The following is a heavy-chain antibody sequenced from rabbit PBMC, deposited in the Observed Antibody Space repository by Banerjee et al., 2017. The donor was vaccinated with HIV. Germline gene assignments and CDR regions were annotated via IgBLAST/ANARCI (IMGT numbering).Heavy chain of an antibody. Sequence: QSLEESGGDLVQPGASLTLTCTASGFSFSSSYYMCWVRQAPGKGLEWIACIYTGSSGSTWYASWAKGRFTISQTSSTTVTLQMTSLTAADTASYFCARDLAGVIGWNFNLWGPGTLVTVS. V-gene: IGHV1S40*01. CDR1: GFSFSSSYY. D-gene: IGHD4-1*01. CDR2: IYTGSSGST. J-gene: IGHJ4*01. CDR3: ARDLAGVIGWNFNL.